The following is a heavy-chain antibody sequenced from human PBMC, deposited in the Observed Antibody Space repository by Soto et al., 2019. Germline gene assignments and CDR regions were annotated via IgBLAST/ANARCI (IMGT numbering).Heavy chain of an antibody. Sequence: QITLKESGPTLVKPTQTLTLTCTFSGFSLTTSGVGVGWIRQPPGKALEWLALIYWDDDKRYSPSLKSRFTITNGTSNNSVLHIVTNTDPSATVTYFCAHTTTPVTWSLDPWGQGTLVTVSS. V-gene: IGHV2-5*02. J-gene: IGHJ5*02. CDR3: AHTTTPVTWSLDP. D-gene: IGHD4-17*01. CDR1: GFSLTTSGVG. CDR2: IYWDDDK.